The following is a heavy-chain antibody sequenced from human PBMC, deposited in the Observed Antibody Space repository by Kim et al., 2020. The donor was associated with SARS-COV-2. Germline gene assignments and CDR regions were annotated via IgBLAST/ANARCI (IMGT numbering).Heavy chain of an antibody. D-gene: IGHD5-18*01. J-gene: IGHJ4*02. CDR3: ARAQYRYGYVGFFDY. Sequence: SETLSLTCTVSGGSVSSGLYYWTWIRQPAGKGLEWIGRIYTTGSTNYNPSVKGRITISLDASTNQFSLRLSSVTAADTAVYYCARAQYRYGYVGFFDYCGQGTLVSVSS. CDR1: GGSVSSGLYY. V-gene: IGHV4-61*02. CDR2: IYTTGST.